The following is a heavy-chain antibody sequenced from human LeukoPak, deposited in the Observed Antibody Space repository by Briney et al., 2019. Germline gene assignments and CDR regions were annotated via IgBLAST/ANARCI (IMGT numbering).Heavy chain of an antibody. J-gene: IGHJ4*02. Sequence: GGSLRLSCAASGFTFSSYEMNWVRQAPGKGLEWVSYISSSGSTMYYADSVKGRFTISRDNAKNSLYLQMNSLRAEDTAVYYCARHLKSAVAGSFDYWGQGTLVTVSS. V-gene: IGHV3-48*03. CDR2: ISSSGSTM. CDR3: ARHLKSAVAGSFDY. CDR1: GFTFSSYE. D-gene: IGHD6-19*01.